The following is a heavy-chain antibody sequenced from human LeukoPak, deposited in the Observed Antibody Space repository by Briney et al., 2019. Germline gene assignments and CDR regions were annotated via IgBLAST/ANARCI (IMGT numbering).Heavy chain of an antibody. CDR2: INHGGNT. V-gene: IGHV4-34*01. J-gene: IGHJ4*02. Sequence: PSETLSLTCAVYGESLSGYYWSWIRQFPGKGLEWIGEINHGGNTNYNPSLKTRVTISADTSKNQFSLKVTSVTAADAAIYYCARRPQSSGNYDGPSGLDYWGQGTLVTVSS. D-gene: IGHD1-26*01. CDR1: GESLSGYY. CDR3: ARRPQSSGNYDGPSGLDY.